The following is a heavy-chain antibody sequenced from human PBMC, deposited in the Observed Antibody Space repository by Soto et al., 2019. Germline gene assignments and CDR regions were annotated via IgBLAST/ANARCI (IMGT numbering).Heavy chain of an antibody. CDR1: GFTFSSYW. CDR3: ARGLTMGPNWFDP. Sequence: GGSLRLSCAASGFTFSSYWMHWARQAPGKGLVWVSRINSDGSSTSYADSVKGRFTISRDNAKNTLYLQMNSLRAEDTAVYYCARGLTMGPNWFDPWGQGTLVTVSS. CDR2: INSDGSST. V-gene: IGHV3-74*01. D-gene: IGHD3-3*01. J-gene: IGHJ5*02.